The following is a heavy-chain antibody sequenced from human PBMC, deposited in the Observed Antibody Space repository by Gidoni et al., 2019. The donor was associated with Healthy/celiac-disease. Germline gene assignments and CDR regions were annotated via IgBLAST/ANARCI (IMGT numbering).Heavy chain of an antibody. CDR2: ISGSGGST. CDR3: ARSPRYCSSTSCRYWYFDL. V-gene: IGHV3-23*01. J-gene: IGHJ2*01. CDR1: GFTFSSYA. D-gene: IGHD2-2*01. Sequence: EVQLLESGGGLVQPGGSLRLSCAASGFTFSSYAMSWVRQAPGKGLEWVSAISGSGGSTYYADSVKGRFTISRDNSKNTLYLQMNSLRAEDTAVYYCARSPRYCSSTSCRYWYFDLWGRGTLVTVSS.